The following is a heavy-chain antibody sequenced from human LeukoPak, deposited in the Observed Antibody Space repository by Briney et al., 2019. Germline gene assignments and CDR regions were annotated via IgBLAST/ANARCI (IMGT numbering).Heavy chain of an antibody. Sequence: SETLSLTCTVSGGSISSYYWSWIRQPPGKGLEWIGYIYYSGSTNYNPSLKSRVTISVDTSKNQFSLKLSSVTAADTAVCYCARHLSSYGYAFDIWGQGTMVTVSS. CDR3: ARHLSSYGYAFDI. CDR1: GGSISSYY. V-gene: IGHV4-59*08. CDR2: IYYSGST. J-gene: IGHJ3*02. D-gene: IGHD5-18*01.